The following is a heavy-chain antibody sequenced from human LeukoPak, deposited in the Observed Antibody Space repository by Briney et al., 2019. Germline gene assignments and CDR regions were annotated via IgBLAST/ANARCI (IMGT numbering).Heavy chain of an antibody. CDR3: ARDGPAYYDSSGYSDY. CDR2: ISTSGSTI. J-gene: IGHJ4*02. Sequence: PGGSLRLSCAASGFTFSNYEMNWGRQAPGKGLEWVSYISTSGSTIYYADSVKSRFTISRDNAKNSLYLQMNSLSAEDTAVYYCARDGPAYYDSSGYSDYWGRAILLTVSS. V-gene: IGHV3-48*03. D-gene: IGHD3-22*01. CDR1: GFTFSNYE.